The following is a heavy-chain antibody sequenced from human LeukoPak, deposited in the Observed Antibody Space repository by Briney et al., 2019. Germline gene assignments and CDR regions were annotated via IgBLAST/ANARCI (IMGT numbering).Heavy chain of an antibody. J-gene: IGHJ6*04. V-gene: IGHV1-8*01. Sequence: ASVKGSCKTSGYTFTTYDINWVRQATGQGREWMGWMNPNTGDTGYAQKFQGRVTLTRNTSISTAYMELSSLRSEDAAVYYCARDPYYGSGRYRYGMDVWGKGTTVTISS. CDR1: GYTFTTYD. D-gene: IGHD3-10*01. CDR2: MNPNTGDT. CDR3: ARDPYYGSGRYRYGMDV.